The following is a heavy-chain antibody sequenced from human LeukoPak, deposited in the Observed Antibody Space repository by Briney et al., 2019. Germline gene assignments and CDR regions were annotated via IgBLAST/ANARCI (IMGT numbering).Heavy chain of an antibody. CDR2: IYSSGTT. CDR1: GGSVNTNAYF. J-gene: IGHJ3*01. V-gene: IGHV4-61*02. CDR3: ARYREDYDHLPHALDL. Sequence: PSETLSLTCTVSGGSVNTNAYFWNWLRQSARKELEWTGRIYSSGTTEYNPSLHSRVTMSLDTSKNQFSLKLSSATAADTAVYYCARYREDYDHLPHALDLWGEGTMITVSS. D-gene: IGHD5-24*01.